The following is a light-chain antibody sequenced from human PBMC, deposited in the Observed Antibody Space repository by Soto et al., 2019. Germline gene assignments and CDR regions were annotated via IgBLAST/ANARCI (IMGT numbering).Light chain of an antibody. CDR2: GPS. V-gene: IGKV3-15*01. J-gene: IGKJ1*01. CDR1: QSVSSN. Sequence: EIVMTQSPASLSVSPGLRATLSCRTSQSVSSNLACYQQKPGQAPRLLIYGPSTRATGIPARFSGGGDGSEFTITISSLQSEDFAVYYYQQDNNCRAWTFGRGIKVEIK. CDR3: QQDNNCRAWT.